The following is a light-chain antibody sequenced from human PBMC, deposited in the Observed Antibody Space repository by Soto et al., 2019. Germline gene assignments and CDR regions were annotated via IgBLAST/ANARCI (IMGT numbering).Light chain of an antibody. CDR1: QSVRRSY. J-gene: IGKJ4*01. CDR3: HQYCISVELT. Sequence: EIVLTQSPGTLSLSPGERATLSCRASQSVRRSYLAGCQQKPGQAPRSLMYGASRRDTGIPDRFSGSGSGTDFSLTISRLEPEDFAVYSCHQYCISVELTFGGGTKMETK. CDR2: GAS. V-gene: IGKV3-20*01.